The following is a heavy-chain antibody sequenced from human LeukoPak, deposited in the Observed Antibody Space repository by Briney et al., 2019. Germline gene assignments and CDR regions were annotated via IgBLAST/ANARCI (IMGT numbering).Heavy chain of an antibody. V-gene: IGHV4-61*01. Sequence: SETLSLTCTVSGGSISSSSYYWSWIRQPPGKGLECIGYIHYTGSTNYNPSLKSRVTISVDTSKNQFSLKLSSVTAADTAIYYCARGGYYGSGNDFRFDPWGQGTLVTVSS. J-gene: IGHJ5*02. CDR1: GGSISSSSYY. CDR2: IHYTGST. D-gene: IGHD3-10*01. CDR3: ARGGYYGSGNDFRFDP.